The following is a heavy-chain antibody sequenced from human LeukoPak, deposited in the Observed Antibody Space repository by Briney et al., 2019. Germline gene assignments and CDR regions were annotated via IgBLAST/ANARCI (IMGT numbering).Heavy chain of an antibody. CDR1: GFTFSNYW. Sequence: GGSLRLSCAASGFTFSNYWMHWVRQAPGKGLVWVSHINSDGSSTSYADSVKGRFTISRDNAKNTLYLQMNSLRAEDTAVYYCARNPLFTFFGVLTADFYFYYMDVWGKGTTVTVSS. J-gene: IGHJ6*03. CDR3: ARNPLFTFFGVLTADFYFYYMDV. CDR2: INSDGSST. D-gene: IGHD3-3*01. V-gene: IGHV3-74*01.